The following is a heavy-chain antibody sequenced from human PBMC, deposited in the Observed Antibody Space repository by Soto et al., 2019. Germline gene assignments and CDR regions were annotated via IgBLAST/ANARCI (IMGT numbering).Heavy chain of an antibody. J-gene: IGHJ3*02. CDR2: MNPNSGNT. V-gene: IGHV1-8*02. CDR3: ARSRANWDAFDI. CDR1: GYTFTSYD. Sequence: ASVKVSCKASGYTFTSYDINWVRQATGQGLEWMGWMNPNSGNTGYAQKFQGRVTMTRNTCISTAYMELSSLRSEDTAVYYCARSRANWDAFDIWGQGTMVTVSS. D-gene: IGHD7-27*01.